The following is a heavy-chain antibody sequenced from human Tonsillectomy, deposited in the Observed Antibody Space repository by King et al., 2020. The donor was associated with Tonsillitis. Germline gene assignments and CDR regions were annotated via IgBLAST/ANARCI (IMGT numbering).Heavy chain of an antibody. CDR3: ERAGDYGDYGYYSYGMDV. CDR1: GTTFSSYA. Sequence: VQLVESGGGVVQPGRSLRLSCAASGTTFSSYAMHWVRQAPGKGLEWVAVISLDGSNEYYADSVKGRFSISRDNSKNMLYLQMNSPRGDDTAVYYCERAGDYGDYGYYSYGMDVWGQGTTVTVSS. CDR2: ISLDGSNE. J-gene: IGHJ6*02. D-gene: IGHD4-17*01. V-gene: IGHV3-30*04.